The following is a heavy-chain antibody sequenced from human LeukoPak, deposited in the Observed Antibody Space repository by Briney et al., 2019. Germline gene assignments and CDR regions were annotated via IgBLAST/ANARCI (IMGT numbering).Heavy chain of an antibody. V-gene: IGHV3-30*02. CDR3: AKGSGWEMSYYYYYMDV. Sequence: PGRSLRLSCAASGFTFSSYAMHWVRQAPGKGLEWVAFIRYDGSNKYYVGSVKGRFTISRDNSKNTLYLQMNSLRAEDTAVYYCAKGSGWEMSYYYYYMDVWGKGTTVTISS. D-gene: IGHD1-26*01. J-gene: IGHJ6*03. CDR2: IRYDGSNK. CDR1: GFTFSSYA.